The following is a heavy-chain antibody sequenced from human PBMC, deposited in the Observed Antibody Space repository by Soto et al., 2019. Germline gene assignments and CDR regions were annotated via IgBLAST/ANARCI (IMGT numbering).Heavy chain of an antibody. D-gene: IGHD2-21*01. Sequence: VRLSCTASGFTFTSYGMGWVRQAPGKGLQWVSTIRGDGGQTHYTDSVKGRFSISRDNSKNTVYLQMDSLRAEDTAVYYCARDIVVLDYWGQGTMVTVSS. CDR3: ARDIVVLDY. V-gene: IGHV3-23*01. CDR1: GFTFTSYG. CDR2: IRGDGGQT. J-gene: IGHJ4*02.